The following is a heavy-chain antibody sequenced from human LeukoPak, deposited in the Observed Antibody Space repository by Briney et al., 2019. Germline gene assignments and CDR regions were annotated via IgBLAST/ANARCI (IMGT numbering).Heavy chain of an antibody. D-gene: IGHD2-21*02. V-gene: IGHV3-74*01. CDR3: ARDGGLLPDN. Sequence: GGSLRLSCAASGFPFSTYWMHWVRQPPGNGMMWVSRISPDGSSRSYADSVKGRFIISRDNAKNTLSLQMNSLTAADTAVYYCARDGGLLPDNWGKGTLVTVSS. CDR2: ISPDGSSR. J-gene: IGHJ4*02. CDR1: GFPFSTYW.